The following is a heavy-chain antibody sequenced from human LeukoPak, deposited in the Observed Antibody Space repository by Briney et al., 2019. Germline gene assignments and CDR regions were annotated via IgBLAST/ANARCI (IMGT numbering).Heavy chain of an antibody. V-gene: IGHV4-39*07. J-gene: IGHJ4*02. CDR3: ARGRNYCSSTSCYRGMGFDY. CDR1: GGSISSSSYY. D-gene: IGHD2-2*01. CDR2: IYYSGST. Sequence: SETLSLTCTVSGGSISSSSYYWGWIRQPPGKGLEWIGSIYYSGSTYYNPSLKSRVTISVDTSKNQFSLKLSSVTAADTAVYYCARGRNYCSSTSCYRGMGFDYWGQGTLVTVSS.